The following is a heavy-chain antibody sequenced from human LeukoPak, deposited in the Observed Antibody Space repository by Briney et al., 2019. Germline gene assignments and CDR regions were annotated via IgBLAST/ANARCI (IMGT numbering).Heavy chain of an antibody. CDR1: GYSISSGYY. J-gene: IGHJ4*02. CDR3: ARVARRGYSYDFDY. D-gene: IGHD5-18*01. Sequence: SETLSLTCTVSGYSISSGYYWGWIRPPPGKGLEWIGSIYHSGSTYYNPSLKSRVTISVDTSKNQFSLKLSSVTAADTAVYYCARVARRGYSYDFDYWGQGTLVTVSS. V-gene: IGHV4-38-2*02. CDR2: IYHSGST.